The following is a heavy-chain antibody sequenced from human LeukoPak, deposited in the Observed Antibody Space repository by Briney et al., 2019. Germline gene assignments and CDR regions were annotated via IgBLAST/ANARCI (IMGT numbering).Heavy chain of an antibody. J-gene: IGHJ4*02. CDR3: AKEGPRAYRGLDS. CDR1: GFSFNIFP. D-gene: IGHD1-26*01. Sequence: PGGSLRLSCAASGFSFNIFPFHWVRQVPGRGLGWVAFIGHDGFNQYFADSVTGRFTISRDNSKNLLFLQMTSLRPEDTAVYYCAKEGPRAYRGLDSWGQGTLVTVSS. CDR2: IGHDGFNQ. V-gene: IGHV3-30*02.